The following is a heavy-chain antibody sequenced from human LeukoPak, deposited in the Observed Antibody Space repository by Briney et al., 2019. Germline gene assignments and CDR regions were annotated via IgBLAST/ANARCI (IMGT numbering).Heavy chain of an antibody. J-gene: IGHJ6*03. V-gene: IGHV1-18*01. D-gene: IGHD6-13*01. Sequence: ASVKVSCKASGYTFNIYGIIWVRQAPGQGLEWMGWISAYNGNTNYAQKLQGRVTMTTDTSTSTAYMELRSLRSDDTAVYYCARGIAAAGIGFFIWEAGYYYYYMDVWGKGTTVTISS. CDR2: ISAYNGNT. CDR1: GYTFNIYG. CDR3: ARGIAAAGIGFFIWEAGYYYYYMDV.